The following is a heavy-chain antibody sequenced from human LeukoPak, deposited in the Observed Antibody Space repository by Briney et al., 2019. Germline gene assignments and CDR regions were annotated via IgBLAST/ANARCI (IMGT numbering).Heavy chain of an antibody. CDR1: GFTFSSYS. J-gene: IGHJ3*02. V-gene: IGHV3-21*01. CDR2: ISSSSSYI. D-gene: IGHD1-26*01. CDR3: ARVRIVGARFAFDI. Sequence: PGGSLRLSCAASGFTFSSYSMNWVRQAPGKGLEWVSSISSSSSYIYYADSVKGRFTISRDNAKNSLYLQMNSLRAEDTAVYYCARVRIVGARFAFDIWGQGTMVTVSS.